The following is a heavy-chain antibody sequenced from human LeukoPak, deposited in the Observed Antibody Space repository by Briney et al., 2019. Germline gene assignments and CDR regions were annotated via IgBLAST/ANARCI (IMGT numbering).Heavy chain of an antibody. J-gene: IGHJ4*02. CDR2: INPNSGGT. CDR1: GYTYTDYC. V-gene: IGHV1-2*02. Sequence: GASVTVSCKASGYTYTDYCLHWVRQAPGQGLEWMGWINPNSGGTNYAQKFQGRVTMTRDTSISTAYMELSRLSSDDTAVYYCARVAGGYPYWGQGTQVTVSS. D-gene: IGHD2-15*01. CDR3: ARVAGGYPY.